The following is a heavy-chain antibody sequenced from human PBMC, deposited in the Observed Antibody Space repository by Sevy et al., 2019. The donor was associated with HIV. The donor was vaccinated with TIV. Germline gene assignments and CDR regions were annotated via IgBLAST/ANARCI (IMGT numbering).Heavy chain of an antibody. J-gene: IGHJ5*02. D-gene: IGHD2-8*01. V-gene: IGHV3-7*03. Sequence: GGSLRLSCAASGFTFNSYWMAWVRQSPGKGLEWVANIRQDGSEKYHMGSVRGRFTISRDNANNSLYLQMNSLRVDDTALYYCGIERGEESTIWFDPWGQGTLVTVSS. CDR2: IRQDGSEK. CDR3: GIERGEESTIWFDP. CDR1: GFTFNSYW.